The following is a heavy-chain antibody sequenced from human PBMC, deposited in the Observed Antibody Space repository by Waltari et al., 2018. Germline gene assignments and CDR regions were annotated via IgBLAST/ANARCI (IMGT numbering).Heavy chain of an antibody. CDR1: GGSISSHY. J-gene: IGHJ3*02. Sequence: QVQLQESGPGLVKPSETLSLTCTVSGGSISSHYWSWIRQPPGKGLEWIGYIYYSGSTNYNPSLKSRVTISVDTSKNQFSLKLSSVTAADTAVYYCARKRADCSGGSCHTGDAFDIWGQGTMVTVSS. CDR2: IYYSGST. V-gene: IGHV4-59*11. CDR3: ARKRADCSGGSCHTGDAFDI. D-gene: IGHD2-15*01.